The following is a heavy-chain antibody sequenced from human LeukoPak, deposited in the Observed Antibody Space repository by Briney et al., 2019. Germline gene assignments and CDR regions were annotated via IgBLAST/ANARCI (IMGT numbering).Heavy chain of an antibody. Sequence: SQTLSLTCSVSGGSISTYYWSWIRQPAGKGLEWIGRVYRSGDTNYNPSLKSLVTMSVDTSKNQISLRLRSVTAADTAVYYCARDDFEYSVYNGMDVGGQGTTVTVSS. CDR2: VYRSGDT. J-gene: IGHJ6*02. CDR1: GGSISTYY. D-gene: IGHD3-9*01. V-gene: IGHV4-4*07. CDR3: ARDDFEYSVYNGMDV.